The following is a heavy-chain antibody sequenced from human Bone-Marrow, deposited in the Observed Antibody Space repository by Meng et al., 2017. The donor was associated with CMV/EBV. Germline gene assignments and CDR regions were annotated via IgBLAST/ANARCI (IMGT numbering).Heavy chain of an antibody. CDR2: IRNDGTNK. J-gene: IGHJ4*02. CDR3: AKDLSSSGWYVSYFDS. Sequence: GGSLRLSCAASGFTFSGYGMHWVRQAPGKGLEWVAFIRNDGTNKYYADSVKGRFTISRDNSKNTLYLQMNSLRTEDTAVYYCAKDLSSSGWYVSYFDSWGQGTGVTVSS. CDR1: GFTFSGYG. D-gene: IGHD6-19*01. V-gene: IGHV3-30*02.